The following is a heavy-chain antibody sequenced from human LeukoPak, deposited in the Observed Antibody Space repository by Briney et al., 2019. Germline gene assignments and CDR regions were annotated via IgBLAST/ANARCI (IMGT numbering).Heavy chain of an antibody. J-gene: IGHJ6*02. V-gene: IGHV3-33*01. D-gene: IGHD5-18*01. CDR1: GFTFSSYG. Sequence: GGSLGLSCAASGFTFSSYGMHWVRQAPGKGLEWVAVIWYDGSNKYYADSVKGRFTISRDNSKNTLYLQMNSLRAEDTAVYYCARAPGYSYGHYYYGMDVWGQGTTVTVSS. CDR3: ARAPGYSYGHYYYGMDV. CDR2: IWYDGSNK.